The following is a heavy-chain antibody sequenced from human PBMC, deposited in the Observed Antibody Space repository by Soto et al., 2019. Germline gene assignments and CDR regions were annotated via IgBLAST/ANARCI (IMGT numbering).Heavy chain of an antibody. CDR3: ARGATIFGVAAYSYYEMEV. V-gene: IGHV1-69*19. J-gene: IGHJ6*02. CDR1: GGTFSTYA. D-gene: IGHD3-3*01. Sequence: QVQLVQSGAEVKKPGSSVKVSCRASGGTFSTYAISWVRQSPGQGLEWMGGIVPAFGTPNYAQNLQGRIKITADDSTTTVYMALSSLSSADTAVYYCARGATIFGVAAYSYYEMEVWGQGTTVTVSS. CDR2: IVPAFGTP.